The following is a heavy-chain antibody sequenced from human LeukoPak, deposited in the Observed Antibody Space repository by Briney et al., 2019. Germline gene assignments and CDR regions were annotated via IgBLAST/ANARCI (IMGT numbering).Heavy chain of an antibody. D-gene: IGHD1-26*01. V-gene: IGHV4-31*03. CDR3: ARVWEPKGTGTYYFDY. CDR2: IYYSGST. Sequence: PSQTLSLTCTVSGGSISSGGYYWSWIRQHPGKGLEWIGYIYYSGSTYYNPSLKSRVTIFVDTSKNHYSLKLTSVTAADTAVYYCARVWEPKGTGTYYFDYWGQGALVTVSS. CDR1: GGSISSGGYY. J-gene: IGHJ4*02.